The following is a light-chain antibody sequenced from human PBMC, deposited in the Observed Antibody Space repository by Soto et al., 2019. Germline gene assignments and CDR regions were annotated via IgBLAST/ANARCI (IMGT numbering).Light chain of an antibody. Sequence: IQMTQSPSPVSASVGHRVAITCRASQAMSSWLAGCQQKPGKATKLLMYAASSLQSGVPSRFSGTGSGTGFTLTISSLLPEDFATYYCQQANRFHLTFGGGTKVDIK. CDR1: QAMSSW. CDR3: QQANRFHLT. V-gene: IGKV1-12*01. J-gene: IGKJ4*01. CDR2: AAS.